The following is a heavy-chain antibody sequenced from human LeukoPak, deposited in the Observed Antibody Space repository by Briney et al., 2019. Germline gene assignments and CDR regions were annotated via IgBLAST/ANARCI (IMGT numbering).Heavy chain of an antibody. Sequence: GGSLRLSCAASGFTFSSYGMHWVRQAPGKGLEWEAVISYDGSNKYYADSVKGRFTISRDNSKNTLYLQMNSLRAEDTAVYYCAKVPAPYGDYTHDAFDIWGQGTMVTVSS. J-gene: IGHJ3*02. CDR1: GFTFSSYG. V-gene: IGHV3-30*18. CDR3: AKVPAPYGDYTHDAFDI. D-gene: IGHD4-17*01. CDR2: ISYDGSNK.